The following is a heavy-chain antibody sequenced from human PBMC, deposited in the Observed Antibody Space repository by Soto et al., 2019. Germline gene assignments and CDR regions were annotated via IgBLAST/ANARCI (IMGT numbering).Heavy chain of an antibody. J-gene: IGHJ4*02. D-gene: IGHD3-3*01. CDR3: ATDDFWSGYYGGDY. CDR2: ISGSGGST. V-gene: IGHV3-23*01. Sequence: GSLRLSCXASGFTFNSYAMSWVRQAPGKGLEWVSAISGSGGSTYYADSVKGRFTISRDNSKNTLYLQMNSLRAEATAVYYCATDDFWSGYYGGDYWGQGTLVTVSS. CDR1: GFTFNSYA.